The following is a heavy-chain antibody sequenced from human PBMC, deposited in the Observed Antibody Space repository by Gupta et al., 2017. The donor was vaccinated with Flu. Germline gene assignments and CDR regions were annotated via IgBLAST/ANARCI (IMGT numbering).Heavy chain of an antibody. CDR2: IRSKAYGGTT. CDR1: GFTFGDYA. CDR3: TKLYCSGGSCHGDY. J-gene: IGHJ4*02. Sequence: EVQLVESGGGLVQPGRSLRLSCTASGFTFGDYAMSWFRQAPGKGLEWVGFIRSKAYGGTTEYAASVKGRFTISRDDSKSIAYLQMNSLKTEDTAVYYCTKLYCSGGSCHGDYWGQGTLVTVSS. V-gene: IGHV3-49*03. D-gene: IGHD2-15*01.